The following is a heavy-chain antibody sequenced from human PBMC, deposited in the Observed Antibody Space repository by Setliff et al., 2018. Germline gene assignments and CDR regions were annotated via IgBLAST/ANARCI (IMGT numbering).Heavy chain of an antibody. V-gene: IGHV3-21*01. Sequence: PGGSLRLSCAASGFTFSSYSMNWVRQAPGKGLEWVSSISSSSSDIYYADSVKGRFTISRDNAKNSLYLQMNSLRAEDTAVYYCARDMGIAVARMDLEGGYWGQGTLVTVSS. D-gene: IGHD6-19*01. J-gene: IGHJ4*02. CDR3: ARDMGIAVARMDLEGGY. CDR1: GFTFSSYS. CDR2: ISSSSSDI.